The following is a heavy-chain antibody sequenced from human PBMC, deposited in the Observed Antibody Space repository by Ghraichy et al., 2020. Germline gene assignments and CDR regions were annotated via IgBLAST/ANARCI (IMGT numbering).Heavy chain of an antibody. CDR1: GFTFSSYA. CDR2: ISDSGVNT. D-gene: IGHD6-13*01. CDR3: AKTHGNSWYGLFDY. J-gene: IGHJ4*02. V-gene: IGHV3-23*01. Sequence: GESLNISCAASGFTFSSYAMSWVRQAPGKGLEWVSTISDSGVNTYYADSVKGRFTISRDNSKKTLNLQMNSLRAQDLAIYYCAKTHGNSWYGLFDYWGQGTLVTVSS.